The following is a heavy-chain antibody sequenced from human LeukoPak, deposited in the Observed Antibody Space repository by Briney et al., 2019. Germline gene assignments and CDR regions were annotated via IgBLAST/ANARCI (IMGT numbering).Heavy chain of an antibody. CDR2: ISAYNGNT. CDR3: ARSARYYGSGSEFDY. V-gene: IGHV1-18*01. Sequence: ASVKVSCKASGYTFTSYGISWVRQAPGQGLEWMGWISAYNGNTNYAQKLQGRVTMTTDTSTSTAYMELRSLRSDDTAVYYCARSARYYGSGSEFDYWGQGTLVTVSS. D-gene: IGHD3-10*01. CDR1: GYTFTSYG. J-gene: IGHJ4*02.